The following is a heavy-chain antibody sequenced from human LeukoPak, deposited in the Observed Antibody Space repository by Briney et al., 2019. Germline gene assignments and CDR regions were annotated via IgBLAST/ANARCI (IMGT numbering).Heavy chain of an antibody. V-gene: IGHV1-18*01. CDR2: ISAKNGKT. CDR1: GYTFTSFG. Sequence: ASVEVSCKASGYTFTSFGVSWVRQTPGQGLEWMGWISAKNGKTNYAQKLQGRVTMTTDTSTSTAYMELRSLRSDDTAVYYCARNLWFGEFGDIWGQGTMVTVSS. CDR3: ARNLWFGEFGDI. D-gene: IGHD3-10*01. J-gene: IGHJ3*02.